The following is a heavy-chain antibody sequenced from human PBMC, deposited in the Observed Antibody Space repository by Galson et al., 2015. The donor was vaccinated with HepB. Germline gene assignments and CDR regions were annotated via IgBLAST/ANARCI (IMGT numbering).Heavy chain of an antibody. D-gene: IGHD2-2*01. V-gene: IGHV1-8*01. CDR3: ARTVVVPAAIDYYYYGRDV. Sequence: SVTVSCKASGSTFTSYDINWVRQATGQGLEWMGWMNPNSGNTGYAQKFQGRVTMTRNTSISTAYMELSSLRSEDTAVYYCARTVVVPAAIDYYYYGRDVWGQGTTVTVSS. CDR2: MNPNSGNT. CDR1: GSTFTSYD. J-gene: IGHJ6*02.